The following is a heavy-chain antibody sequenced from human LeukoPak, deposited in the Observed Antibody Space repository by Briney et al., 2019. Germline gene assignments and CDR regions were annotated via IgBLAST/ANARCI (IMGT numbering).Heavy chain of an antibody. J-gene: IGHJ3*02. CDR3: ARDVRSGIAVAGIEAFDI. CDR1: GGSISEYY. V-gene: IGHV4-4*07. D-gene: IGHD6-19*01. CDR2: INSSGST. Sequence: SETLSLTCTVSGGSISEYYWSWIRQTAGKGLQYIGRINSSGSTNYNPSLKSRVTISVDTSKNQFSLKLSSVTAADTAVYYCARDVRSGIAVAGIEAFDIWGQGTMVTVSS.